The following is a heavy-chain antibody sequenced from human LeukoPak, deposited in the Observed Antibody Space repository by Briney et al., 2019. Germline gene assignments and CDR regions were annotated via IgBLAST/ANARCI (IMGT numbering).Heavy chain of an antibody. D-gene: IGHD5-18*01. J-gene: IGHJ4*02. V-gene: IGHV3-23*01. CDR2: ISGSGGST. CDR3: AIKRGYSYGPLDY. Sequence: GSLRLSCAASGFTFSSYAMSWVRQAPGKGLEWVSAISGSGGSTYYADSVKGRFTISRDNSKNTLCLQMNSLRAEDTAVYYCAIKRGYSYGPLDYWGQGTLVTVSS. CDR1: GFTFSSYA.